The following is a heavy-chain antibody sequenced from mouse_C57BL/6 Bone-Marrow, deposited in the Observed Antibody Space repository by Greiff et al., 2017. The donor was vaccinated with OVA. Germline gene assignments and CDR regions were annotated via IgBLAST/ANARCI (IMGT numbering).Heavy chain of an antibody. V-gene: IGHV2-4*01. CDR1: GFSLTSYG. CDR2: IWSGGST. D-gene: IGHD1-1*01. Sequence: VQLMESGPGLVQPSQSLSITCTVSGFSLTSYGVHWVRQPPGKGLEWLGVIWSGGSTDYNAAFISRLSISKDNSKSQVFFKMNSLQADDTAIYYCAKTGFITTVVATLDWYFDVWGIGTTVTVSS. J-gene: IGHJ1*03. CDR3: AKTGFITTVVATLDWYFDV.